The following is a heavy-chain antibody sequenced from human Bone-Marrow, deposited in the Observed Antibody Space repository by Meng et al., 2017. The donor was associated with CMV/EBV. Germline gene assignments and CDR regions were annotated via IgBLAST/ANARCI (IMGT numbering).Heavy chain of an antibody. Sequence: ASVKVSCKISGNIFNDYFMHRVQQAPRKGLEWMGLVNPEGGETTYAEKFQGRLTITADTSTETAYMELSSVTSEDTAVYYCAHEARHNAHALDVWGQGTPVTVSS. CDR1: GNIFNDYF. D-gene: IGHD2-2*01. V-gene: IGHV1-69-2*01. CDR3: AHEARHNAHALDV. CDR2: VNPEGGET. J-gene: IGHJ6*02.